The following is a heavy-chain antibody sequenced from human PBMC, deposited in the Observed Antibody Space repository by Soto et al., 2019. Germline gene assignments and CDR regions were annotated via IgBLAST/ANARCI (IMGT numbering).Heavy chain of an antibody. CDR1: VDSVSSNSAA. D-gene: IGHD3-10*01. CDR3: SRGTDLRPFDY. V-gene: IGHV6-1*01. Sequence: PSESLSLACAISVDSVSSNSAAWYWIMQSPSRGLEWLGRTYYRSKWHNDYAVSVKSRISVNPDTSKNQFSLQLNSVTPEDTAVYYCSRGTDLRPFDYWGQGTLVTVSS. J-gene: IGHJ4*02. CDR2: TYYRSKWHN.